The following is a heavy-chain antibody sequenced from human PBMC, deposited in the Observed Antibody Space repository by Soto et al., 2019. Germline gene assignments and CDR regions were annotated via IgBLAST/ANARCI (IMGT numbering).Heavy chain of an antibody. CDR1: GGSFSGYY. V-gene: IGHV4-34*01. D-gene: IGHD6-13*01. Sequence: TSETLSLTCAVYGGSFSGYYWSWIRQPPGRGLEWIGEINHSESTNYNPSLKRQVTISLDTSKNQFSLKLSSVTAADTAVYYCARAGSSWYSNWFDPWGQGTRDTV. CDR2: INHSEST. J-gene: IGHJ5*02. CDR3: ARAGSSWYSNWFDP.